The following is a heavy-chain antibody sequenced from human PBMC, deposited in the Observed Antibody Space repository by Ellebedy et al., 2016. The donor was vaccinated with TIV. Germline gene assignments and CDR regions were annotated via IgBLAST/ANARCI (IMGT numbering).Heavy chain of an antibody. CDR1: GFTFADYA. CDR3: AKHSCRGGSCYSSCFDL. D-gene: IGHD2-15*01. CDR2: ISLDGGST. V-gene: IGHV3-43D*03. Sequence: GESLKISXAASGFTFADYAMHWVRQAPGKGLEWVSLISLDGGSTYYADSVKGRFTISRDNSKTALYLQMNSLRAEDTALYYCAKHSCRGGSCYSSCFDLWGQGTMVTVSS. J-gene: IGHJ5*02.